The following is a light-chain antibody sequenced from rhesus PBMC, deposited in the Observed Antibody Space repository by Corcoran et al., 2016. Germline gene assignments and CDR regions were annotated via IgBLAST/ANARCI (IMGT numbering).Light chain of an antibody. Sequence: DIQMTQSPPSLSASVGDKVTITCQSSQTITTWFAWYQQKPGKAPKALIYKSTNLEMGVPTSFSGSGSGTDFTLTISSLQPEDFATYYWQQRNSYPPTFGQGTKVEIK. CDR1: QTITTW. V-gene: IGKV1-16*01. CDR3: QQRNSYPPT. J-gene: IGKJ1*01. CDR2: KST.